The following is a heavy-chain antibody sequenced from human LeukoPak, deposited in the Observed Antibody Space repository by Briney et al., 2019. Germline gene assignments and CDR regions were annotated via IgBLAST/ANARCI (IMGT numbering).Heavy chain of an antibody. J-gene: IGHJ6*02. CDR2: IWYDGSKK. Sequence: GGSLRLSCAASGFTFSSYGTHWVRQAPGKGLEWVALIWYDGSKKYYADSVKGRFTISRDNSKNTLYVEMNSLRAEDTAVYYCARDQGEVAGKYYYYYGMDVWGQGTTVTVS. CDR3: ARDQGEVAGKYYYYYGMDV. CDR1: GFTFSSYG. D-gene: IGHD6-19*01. V-gene: IGHV3-33*01.